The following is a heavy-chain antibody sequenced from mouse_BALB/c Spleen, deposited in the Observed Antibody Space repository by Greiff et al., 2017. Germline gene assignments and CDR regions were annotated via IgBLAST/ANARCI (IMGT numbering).Heavy chain of an antibody. Sequence: QVQLKQPGAELVKPGAPVKLSCKASGYTFTSYWMNWVKQRPGRGLEWIGRIDPSDSETHYNQKFKDKATLTVDKSSSTAYIQLSSLTSEDSAVYYCARLESSGLGFAYWGQGTLVTVSA. D-gene: IGHD3-1*01. CDR2: IDPSDSET. J-gene: IGHJ3*01. CDR3: ARLESSGLGFAY. V-gene: IGHV1-69*02. CDR1: GYTFTSYW.